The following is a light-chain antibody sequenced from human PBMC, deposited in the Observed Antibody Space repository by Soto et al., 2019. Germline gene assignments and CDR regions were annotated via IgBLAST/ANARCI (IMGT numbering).Light chain of an antibody. CDR2: DAS. Sequence: EIVLTQSPAPLSLSPGERDTLSCRASQSVSSYLAWYQQKPGQAPRLLIYDASIRATGVPARFSGSGSGTDFTLTISTLEPEDFALYYCQQRSNWPPITFGQGTRLEIK. V-gene: IGKV3-11*01. CDR3: QQRSNWPPIT. CDR1: QSVSSY. J-gene: IGKJ5*01.